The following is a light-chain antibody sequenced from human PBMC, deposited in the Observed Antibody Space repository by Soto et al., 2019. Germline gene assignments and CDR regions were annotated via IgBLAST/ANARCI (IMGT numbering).Light chain of an antibody. V-gene: IGKV1-5*03. CDR2: KAS. CDR3: LQYYDYPFT. Sequence: DIQMTQFPSTLSPSVGARITITCRASQYISNALAWYQQRPGKVPKLLIYKASSLESGVPSGFSGSGSGAEFTLTFSSLQPDDFATYYCLQYYDYPFTFGGGTKVEIK. J-gene: IGKJ4*01. CDR1: QYISNA.